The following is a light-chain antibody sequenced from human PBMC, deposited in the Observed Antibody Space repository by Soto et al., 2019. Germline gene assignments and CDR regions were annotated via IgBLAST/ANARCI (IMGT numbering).Light chain of an antibody. V-gene: IGLV2-14*01. CDR3: SSYTGTSNAVA. CDR1: SSDIGTYDY. CDR2: DVT. J-gene: IGLJ2*01. Sequence: QSALTQPASVSGSPGQSITISCTGTSSDIGTYDYVSWYQQSPGKAPKLLISDVTHRPSGVSSRFSGSKSGNTASLTIAGLQVEDEADYYCSSYTGTSNAVAFGGGSKLTVL.